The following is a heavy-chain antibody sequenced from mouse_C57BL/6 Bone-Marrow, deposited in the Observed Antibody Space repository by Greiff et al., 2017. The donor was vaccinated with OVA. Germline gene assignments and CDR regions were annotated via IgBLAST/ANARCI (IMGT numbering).Heavy chain of an antibody. Sequence: QVQLKQPGAELVKPGASVKLSCKASGYTFTSYWMHWVKQRPGQGLEWIGMIHPNSGSTNYNEKFKSKATLTVDKSSSTAYMQLSSLTSEDSAVYYCARSHYYGSGALYWGQGTTRTVSS. CDR2: IHPNSGST. CDR1: GYTFTSYW. V-gene: IGHV1-64*01. D-gene: IGHD1-1*01. CDR3: ARSHYYGSGALY. J-gene: IGHJ2*01.